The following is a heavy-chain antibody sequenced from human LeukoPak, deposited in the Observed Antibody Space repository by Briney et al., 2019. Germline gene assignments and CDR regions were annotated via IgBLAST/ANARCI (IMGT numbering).Heavy chain of an antibody. Sequence: GGSLRLSCAASGFTFSNYWMSWLRQAPGKGLEWVSNMSIDGSDRYYEDSVKGRFTISRDNAKNSLYLQLNSLRAEDTAVYYCASSYDDVWGSYRYNPDYWGQGTLVTVSS. CDR1: GFTFSNYW. J-gene: IGHJ4*02. CDR2: MSIDGSDR. CDR3: ASSYDDVWGSYRYNPDY. V-gene: IGHV3-7*01. D-gene: IGHD3-16*02.